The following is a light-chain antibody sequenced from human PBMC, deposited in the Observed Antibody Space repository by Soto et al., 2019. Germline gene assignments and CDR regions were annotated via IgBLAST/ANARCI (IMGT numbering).Light chain of an antibody. CDR3: QQYDNLLPWT. CDR2: DAS. V-gene: IGKV1-33*01. J-gene: IGKJ1*01. CDR1: QDISNY. Sequence: DIQMTQSPSSLSASVGDRVTITCQASQDISNYLNWYQQKPGKAPKLLIYDASNLETGVPSRFSGSGSGKDFTFTISSLQPEEIATYYCQQYDNLLPWTFGQGTKVEIK.